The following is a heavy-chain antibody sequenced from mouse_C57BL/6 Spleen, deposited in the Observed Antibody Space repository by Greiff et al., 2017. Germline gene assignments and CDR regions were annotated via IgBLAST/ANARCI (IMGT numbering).Heavy chain of an antibody. CDR2: IYPRSGNH. CDR3: TRYYGSSEAMDY. J-gene: IGHJ4*01. V-gene: IGHV1-81*01. Sequence: VQLQQSGAELARPGASVKLSCKASGYTFTSYGISWVKQRTGQGLEWIGEIYPRSGNHYYNEKLKGKATLTADKSSSTAYMGLRSLTSEASAVYFCTRYYGSSEAMDYWGQGTSVTVSS. D-gene: IGHD1-1*01. CDR1: GYTFTSYG.